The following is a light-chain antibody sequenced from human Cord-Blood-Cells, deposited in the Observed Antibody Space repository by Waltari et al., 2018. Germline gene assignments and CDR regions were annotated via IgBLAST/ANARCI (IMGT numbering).Light chain of an antibody. CDR2: EVS. CDR1: SSDVGSYNL. V-gene: IGLV2-23*02. Sequence: LTQPASVSGSPGQSITISCTGTSSDVGSYNLVSWYQQHPGKAPKLMIYEVSKRPSGVSNRFSGSKSGNTASLTISGLQAEDEADYYCCSYAGSSTVFGGGTKLTVL. CDR3: CSYAGSSTV. J-gene: IGLJ2*01.